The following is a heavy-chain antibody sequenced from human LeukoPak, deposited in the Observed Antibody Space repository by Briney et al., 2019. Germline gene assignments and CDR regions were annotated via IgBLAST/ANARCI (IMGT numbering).Heavy chain of an antibody. CDR1: GYTFTSYD. Sequence: ASVKASCKASGYTFTSYDINWVRQATGQGLEWMGWMNPNSGNTGYAQKFQGRVTMTRSTSISTAYMELSSLRSEDTAVYYCASGSDDSSGQHHDAFDIWGQGTMVTVSS. V-gene: IGHV1-8*01. J-gene: IGHJ3*02. CDR2: MNPNSGNT. D-gene: IGHD3-22*01. CDR3: ASGSDDSSGQHHDAFDI.